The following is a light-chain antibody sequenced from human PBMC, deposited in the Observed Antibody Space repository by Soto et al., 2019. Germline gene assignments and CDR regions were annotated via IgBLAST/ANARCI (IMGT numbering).Light chain of an antibody. Sequence: DTQMTQSPSTLSASVGDRVTITCRASQSISSWLAWYQQKPGKAPKLFIYRASSLESGVPSRFSGSGSGTEFTLTISGLQPDDFATYYCQQYNSYWTFGQGTKVEIK. V-gene: IGKV1-5*03. J-gene: IGKJ1*01. CDR1: QSISSW. CDR3: QQYNSYWT. CDR2: RAS.